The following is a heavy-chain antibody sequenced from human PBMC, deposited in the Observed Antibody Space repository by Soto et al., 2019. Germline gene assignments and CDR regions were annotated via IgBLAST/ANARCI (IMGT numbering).Heavy chain of an antibody. D-gene: IGHD3-9*01. J-gene: IGHJ4*02. CDR2: INAGNGNT. CDR1: GYTFTSYA. Sequence: QVQLVQSGAEEKKPGASVKVSCKASGYTFTSYAMHWVRQAPGQRLEWMGWINAGNGNTKYSQKFQGRVTITRDTSASTAYMELSSLRSEDTAVYYCARALRLVIHSIDYWGQGTLVTVSS. CDR3: ARALRLVIHSIDY. V-gene: IGHV1-3*05.